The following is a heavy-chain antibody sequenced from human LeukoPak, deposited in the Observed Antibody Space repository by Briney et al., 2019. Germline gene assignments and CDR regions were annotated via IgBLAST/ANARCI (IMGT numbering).Heavy chain of an antibody. V-gene: IGHV1-18*04. Sequence: GASVKVSCKASGYTFTGYYLHWVRQAPGQGLEWMGWISAYNGNTNYAQKLQGRVTMTTDTSTSTAYMELRSLRSDDTAVYYCAREEWELSRSDAFDIWGQGTMVTVSS. D-gene: IGHD1-26*01. CDR1: GYTFTGYY. CDR3: AREEWELSRSDAFDI. CDR2: ISAYNGNT. J-gene: IGHJ3*02.